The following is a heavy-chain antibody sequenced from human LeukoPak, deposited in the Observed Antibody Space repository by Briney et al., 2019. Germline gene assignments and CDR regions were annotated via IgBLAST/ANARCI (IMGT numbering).Heavy chain of an antibody. CDR3: ARGGRSTYFDWSPDY. J-gene: IGHJ4*02. CDR1: GFTFADYS. D-gene: IGHD3-9*01. Sequence: GGSLRLSCAASGFTFADYSMNWVRQAPGKGLEWVPSISSSSSYIYYADSLKGRFTISRDNARNSLFLQMNSLRAEDTAVYYCARGGRSTYFDWSPDYWGQGTLVTVSS. CDR2: ISSSSSYI. V-gene: IGHV3-21*01.